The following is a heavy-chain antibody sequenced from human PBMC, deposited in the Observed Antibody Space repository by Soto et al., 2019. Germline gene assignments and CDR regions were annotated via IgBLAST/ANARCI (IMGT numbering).Heavy chain of an antibody. CDR3: ATRRDASFYYYGMDV. D-gene: IGHD2-2*01. Sequence: GGSLRLSXAASGFTFSTYAMTWVRQAPGKGPEWVSGISGSGDSTYYADSVKGRFTISRDNSKDTLSLQMSSLRAEDTAVYYCATRRDASFYYYGMDVWGQGTTVTVSS. V-gene: IGHV3-23*01. J-gene: IGHJ6*02. CDR1: GFTFSTYA. CDR2: ISGSGDST.